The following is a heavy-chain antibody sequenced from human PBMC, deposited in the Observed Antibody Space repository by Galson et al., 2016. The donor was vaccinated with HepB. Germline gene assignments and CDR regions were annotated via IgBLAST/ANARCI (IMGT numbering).Heavy chain of an antibody. CDR3: ASDHVDYGDSVGYYYGVDV. J-gene: IGHJ6*02. CDR1: GGTFSSYG. D-gene: IGHD4-17*01. CDR2: IIPSFGTA. V-gene: IGHV1-69*13. Sequence: SVKVSCKASGGTFSSYGFSWVRQAPGQGLEWMGGIIPSFGTANYAQKFQGRVTITADEYTSTAYMEVSSLRSEDTAVYYCASDHVDYGDSVGYYYGVDVWGRGTTVTVSS.